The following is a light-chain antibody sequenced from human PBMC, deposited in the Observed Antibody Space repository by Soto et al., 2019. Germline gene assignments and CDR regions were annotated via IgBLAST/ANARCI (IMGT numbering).Light chain of an antibody. CDR3: CSYTTISTRAGV. V-gene: IGLV2-14*01. Sequence: QSALTQPASVSGSPGQSITISCTGTSSDVGTYNYVSWYQQYPGKAPKLMIYEVSNRPSGVSYRFSGSKSGNTASLTISGLQPEDEAEYYCCSYTTISTRAGVFGGGTKLTVL. CDR1: SSDVGTYNY. J-gene: IGLJ2*01. CDR2: EVS.